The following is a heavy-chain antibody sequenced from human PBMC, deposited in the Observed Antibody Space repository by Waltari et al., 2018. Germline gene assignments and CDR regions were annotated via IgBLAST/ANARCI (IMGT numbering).Heavy chain of an antibody. CDR3: ARGFRGGYYGMDV. Sequence: QVQLQQWGAGLLKPSETLSLTCAVYGWSFIGYYWSWIRQPPGKGLEWIGEINHSGSTNDNTYLKSRVTISVDTSKNKFSLKLRSVTAADTAVYYCARGFRGGYYGMDVWGQGTTVTVSS. J-gene: IGHJ6*02. D-gene: IGHD3-16*01. CDR2: INHSGST. CDR1: GWSFIGYY. V-gene: IGHV4-34*01.